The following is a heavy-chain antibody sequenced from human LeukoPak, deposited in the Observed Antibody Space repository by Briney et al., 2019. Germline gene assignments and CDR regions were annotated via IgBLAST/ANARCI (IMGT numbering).Heavy chain of an antibody. D-gene: IGHD3-10*02. CDR1: GFTFNNYA. J-gene: IGHJ3*01. V-gene: IGHV3-23*01. CDR3: AKCSASYSNDAFDV. CDR2: IRGGGSNA. Sequence: GGSLRLSRAASGFTFNNYAMSWVRQAPGKELEWVSYIRGGGSNARYSDSVKGRFIISRDNSKNILYLQMNSLRAEDTAIYYCAKCSASYSNDAFDVWGRVTMVTVSS.